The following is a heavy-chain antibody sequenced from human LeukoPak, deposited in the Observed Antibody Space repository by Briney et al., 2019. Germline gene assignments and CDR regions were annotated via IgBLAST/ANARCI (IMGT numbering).Heavy chain of an antibody. CDR3: AKDLSSSHVSEYFDY. D-gene: IGHD6-6*01. Sequence: GGSLRLSCAASGFTFSTYAMSWVRQAPGKGMEWDSGISGSGGSTYYADSVKGRFTISRDNSKNTLYPQMNSLRAEDTAVFYCAKDLSSSHVSEYFDYWGQGTLVTVSS. V-gene: IGHV3-23*01. CDR2: ISGSGGST. CDR1: GFTFSTYA. J-gene: IGHJ4*02.